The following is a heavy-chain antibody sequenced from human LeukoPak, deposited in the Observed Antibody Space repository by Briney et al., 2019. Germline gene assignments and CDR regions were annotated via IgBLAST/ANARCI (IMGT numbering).Heavy chain of an antibody. CDR2: ISGSGGST. CDR3: AKGGQWLVVGPLGV. V-gene: IGHV3-23*01. D-gene: IGHD6-19*01. Sequence: PGGSLRLSCAASGFTFSSYAMSWVRQAPGKGLEWVSAISGSGGSTYYADSVKGRFTISRDNSKNTLYLQMNSLRAEDTAVYYCAKGGQWLVVGPLGVWGKGTTVTVSS. J-gene: IGHJ6*04. CDR1: GFTFSSYA.